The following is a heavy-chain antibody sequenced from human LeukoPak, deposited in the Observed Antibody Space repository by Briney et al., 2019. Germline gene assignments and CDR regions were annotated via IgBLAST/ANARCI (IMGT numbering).Heavy chain of an antibody. CDR1: GYSISSGYY. D-gene: IGHD1-1*01. J-gene: IGHJ4*02. Sequence: SETLSLTCTVSGYSISSGYYWGWIRQPPGKGLEWIGSIYHSGSTYYNPSLKSRVTISVDTSKNQFSLKLSSVTAADTAVYYCARDTLERGFDYWGQGTLVTVSS. CDR3: ARDTLERGFDY. V-gene: IGHV4-38-2*02. CDR2: IYHSGST.